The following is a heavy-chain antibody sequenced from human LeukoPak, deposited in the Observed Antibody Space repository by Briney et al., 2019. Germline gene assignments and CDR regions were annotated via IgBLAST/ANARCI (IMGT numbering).Heavy chain of an antibody. J-gene: IGHJ3*02. V-gene: IGHV1-18*01. D-gene: IGHD2-2*01. CDR3: ARDLGYYSSTSCYRGAFDI. CDR1: GYTFTSYG. CDR2: ISAYNGNT. Sequence: ASVKVSCKASGYTFTSYGISWVRQAPGQGLEWMGWISAYNGNTNYAQKLQGRVTMTTDTSTSTAYMELRSLRSDDTAVYYCARDLGYYSSTSCYRGAFDIWGQGTMVTVSS.